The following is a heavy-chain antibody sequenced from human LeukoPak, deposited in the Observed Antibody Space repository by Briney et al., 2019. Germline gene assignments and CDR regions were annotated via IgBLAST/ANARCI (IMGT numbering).Heavy chain of an antibody. CDR2: INWNGGST. J-gene: IGHJ3*02. CDR1: GFTFDEYG. V-gene: IGHV3-20*04. D-gene: IGHD3-10*01. CDR3: ARGLIVRGIIRSSFDI. Sequence: GRSLRLSCVASGFTFDEYGMSWVRQVPGKGLEWVSGINWNGGSTGYADSVKGRFTISRDNAKNSLYLQMHSLRAEDTALYWCARGLIVRGIIRSSFDILGQGTMVTVSS.